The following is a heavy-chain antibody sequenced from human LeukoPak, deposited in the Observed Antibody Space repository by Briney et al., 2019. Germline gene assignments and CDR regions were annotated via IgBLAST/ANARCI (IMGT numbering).Heavy chain of an antibody. CDR1: GYSFTAYF. V-gene: IGHV1-2*02. J-gene: IGHJ4*02. D-gene: IGHD3-16*01. CDR2: INPNRGVT. Sequence: GASVKVSCKASGYSFTAYFIHWVRQAPGQGLEWMGWINPNRGVTNYAQKFQGRVTMTRDTSITTAYMELSSLKSDDTAGYYCAREGLRLGDFTHPEHWGQGTLVTVSS. CDR3: AREGLRLGDFTHPEH.